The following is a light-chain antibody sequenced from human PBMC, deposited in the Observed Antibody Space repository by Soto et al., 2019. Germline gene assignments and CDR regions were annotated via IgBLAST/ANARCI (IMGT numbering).Light chain of an antibody. Sequence: EIVLTQSPGTLSLSPGERATLSCRASQSVSSSYLAWYQQKPGQAPRLLIYGASSRATGIPDRFSGSGSGTDFTLTIXXXXXXDFAVYYCQQYGSSPFTFGPG. CDR1: QSVSSSY. J-gene: IGKJ3*01. V-gene: IGKV3-20*01. CDR3: QQYGSSPFT. CDR2: GAS.